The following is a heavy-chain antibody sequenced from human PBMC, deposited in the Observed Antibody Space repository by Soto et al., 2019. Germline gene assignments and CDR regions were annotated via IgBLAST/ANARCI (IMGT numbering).Heavy chain of an antibody. CDR3: ARRKERSGPHYFDY. V-gene: IGHV1-2*04. Sequence: ASVKVSCKASGYTFTGYYMHWVRQAPGQGLEWMGWINPNSGGTNYAQKFQGWVTMTRDTSISTAYMELSRLRSDDTAVYYCARRKERSGPHYFDYWGQGGQVTVSS. CDR1: GYTFTGYY. J-gene: IGHJ4*02. D-gene: IGHD6-25*01. CDR2: INPNSGGT.